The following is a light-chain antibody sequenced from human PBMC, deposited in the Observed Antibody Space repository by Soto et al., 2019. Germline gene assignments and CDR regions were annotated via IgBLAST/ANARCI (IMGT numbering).Light chain of an antibody. CDR1: QSVSNDF. CDR3: EYYGTSIT. J-gene: IGKJ4*01. CDR2: GAS. V-gene: IGKV3-20*01. Sequence: ESVLTQSPGILSLSPGERATLSCRASQSVSNDFLAWYQQKPGQAPRLLIYGASTRATGIPDRFSGSGSGTDFTLTFSRLEPEDFAVYYCEYYGTSITFGGGTKVDIK.